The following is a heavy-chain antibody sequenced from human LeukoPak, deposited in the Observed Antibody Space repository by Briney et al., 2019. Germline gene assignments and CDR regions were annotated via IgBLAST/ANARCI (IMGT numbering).Heavy chain of an antibody. CDR3: XRHGHYYDXFGDDYXMDV. Sequence: GGSLRLSCAASGFTFSGSAMHWVRQASGKGLEWVGRIRSKANSYATAYAASVKGRFTISRDDSKNTAYLQMNSLKTEDTAVYYCXRHGHYYDXFGDDYXMDVWGKXTTVTVSS. J-gene: IGHJ6*03. CDR1: GFTFSGSA. CDR2: IRSKANSYAT. D-gene: IGHD3-22*01. V-gene: IGHV3-73*01.